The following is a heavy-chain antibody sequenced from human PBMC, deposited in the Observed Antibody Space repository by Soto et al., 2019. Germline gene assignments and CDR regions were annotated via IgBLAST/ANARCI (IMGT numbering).Heavy chain of an antibody. CDR3: GRGRSGQIVIFY. V-gene: IGHV1-2*02. J-gene: IGHJ4*02. Sequence: ASVKVSCKTSGYTFTGHYIHWVRQAPQQGPEWMGEIGPESGATRYAQKFRGRVTMTMGTSITTVYMELKNLSPDDTAVYYCGRGRSGQIVIFYWGQGTPVTVSS. CDR1: GYTFTGHY. D-gene: IGHD3-3*02. CDR2: IGPESGAT.